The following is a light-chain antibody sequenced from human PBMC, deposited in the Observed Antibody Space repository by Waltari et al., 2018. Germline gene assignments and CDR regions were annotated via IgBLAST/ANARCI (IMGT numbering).Light chain of an antibody. CDR1: ETITNY. V-gene: IGKV1-39*01. CDR3: QQNYNFPT. CDR2: GAS. J-gene: IGKJ5*01. Sequence: DIQMTQSPSSLSTSVGDRVTITCRASETITNYLNWYQQKPGKGPKLLIYGASSLQSGVPSRFSGSGYGTEFTLTISNLQPEDFATYYCQQNYNFPTFGQGTRLEIK.